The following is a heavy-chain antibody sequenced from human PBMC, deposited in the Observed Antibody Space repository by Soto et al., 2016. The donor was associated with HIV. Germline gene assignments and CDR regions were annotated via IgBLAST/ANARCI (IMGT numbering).Heavy chain of an antibody. CDR1: GFTFDDYA. Sequence: EVQLVESGGGLVQPGRSLRLSCAASGFTFDDYAMHWVRQAPGKGLEWVSGISWNSGSIGYADSVKGRFTISRDNAKNSLYLQMNSLRAEDMALYYCAKGGSSQYWYFDLWGRGTLVTVSS. J-gene: IGHJ2*01. CDR3: AKGGSSQYWYFDL. CDR2: ISWNSGSI. D-gene: IGHD6-13*01. V-gene: IGHV3-9*03.